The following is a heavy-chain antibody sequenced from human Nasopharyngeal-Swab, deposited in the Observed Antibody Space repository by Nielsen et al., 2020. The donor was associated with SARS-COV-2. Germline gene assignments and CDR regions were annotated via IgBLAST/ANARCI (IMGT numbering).Heavy chain of an antibody. J-gene: IGHJ5*02. CDR2: IRRSSSTI. V-gene: IGHV3-48*04. D-gene: IGHD3-3*01. Sequence: AGSLRLTCAASGFTFSSYAMSWVRQAPGKGLEWVSYIRRSSSTIYYADSVKGRFTISRDNAKNSLYLQMNSLRAEDTAVYYCAREVGGVVPNWFDPWGQGTLVTVSS. CDR3: AREVGGVVPNWFDP. CDR1: GFTFSSYA.